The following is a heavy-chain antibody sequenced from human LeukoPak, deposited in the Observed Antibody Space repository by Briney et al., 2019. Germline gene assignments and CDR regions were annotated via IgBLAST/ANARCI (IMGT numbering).Heavy chain of an antibody. CDR3: ARVRAYDILTGYRPLAY. Sequence: GESLRLSCAASGFTFTTYWMTWVRQAPGKGLEWVANINQDGSEKYFVDSVKGRFTISRDNAKNSLYLQMNSLRAEDTAVYYCARVRAYDILTGYRPLAYWGQGTLVTVSS. CDR1: GFTFTTYW. V-gene: IGHV3-7*01. J-gene: IGHJ4*02. D-gene: IGHD3-9*01. CDR2: INQDGSEK.